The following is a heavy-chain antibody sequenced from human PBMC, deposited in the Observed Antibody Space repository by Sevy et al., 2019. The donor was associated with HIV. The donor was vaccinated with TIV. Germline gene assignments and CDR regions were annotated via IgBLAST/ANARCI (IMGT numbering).Heavy chain of an antibody. CDR1: GYSISSGYY. V-gene: IGHV4-38-2*02. Sequence: SETLSLTCAVSGYSISSGYYWGWIRQPPGKGVEWIGSIYHSGSTYYNPSLKSRVTISVDTSKNQFSLKLSSVTAADTAVYYCAREGPDIDERRLLLWFGDSTPIDYWGQRTLVTVSS. D-gene: IGHD3-10*01. J-gene: IGHJ4*02. CDR2: IYHSGST. CDR3: AREGPDIDERRLLLWFGDSTPIDY.